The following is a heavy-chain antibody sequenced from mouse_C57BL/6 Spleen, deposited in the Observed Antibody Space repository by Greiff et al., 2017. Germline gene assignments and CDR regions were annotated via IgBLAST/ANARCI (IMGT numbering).Heavy chain of an antibody. CDR3: ARFDSNYGAY. CDR2: IDPSDSET. D-gene: IGHD2-5*01. CDR1: GYTFTSYW. Sequence: QVQLQQPGAELVRPGSSVKLSCKASGYTFTSYWMHWVKQRPIQGLEWIGNIDPSDSETHYNQKFKDKATLTVDKSSSTAYMQLSSLTSEDSAVYYCARFDSNYGAYWGQGTLVTVSA. V-gene: IGHV1-52*01. J-gene: IGHJ3*01.